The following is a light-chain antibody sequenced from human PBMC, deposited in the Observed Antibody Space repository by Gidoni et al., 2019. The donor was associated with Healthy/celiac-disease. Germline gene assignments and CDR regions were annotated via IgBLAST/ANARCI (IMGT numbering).Light chain of an antibody. Sequence: EIVLTQSPGTLSLSPGERATLSCRASQSVSSSYLAWYQQKPGQAPKLLIYGASSRATGIPARFSGSGSATDFTLTISRLEPEDIAVYYCQQYGSSPFTFGPGTKVDIK. V-gene: IGKV3-20*01. CDR2: GAS. J-gene: IGKJ3*01. CDR3: QQYGSSPFT. CDR1: QSVSSSY.